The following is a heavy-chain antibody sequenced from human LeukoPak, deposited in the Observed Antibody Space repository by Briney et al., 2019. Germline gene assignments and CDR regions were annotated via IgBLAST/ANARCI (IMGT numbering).Heavy chain of an antibody. J-gene: IGHJ4*02. CDR2: SGTVGDT. CDR1: GFSFSSSA. V-gene: IGHV3-23*01. Sequence: GGSLRLSFPASGFSFSSSAINWVRQPPGKGLEWDSASGTVGDTYYADSVKGRFTISRDISKNTLYLQMTSLRAEDTAVYYCAKKTPGTHPFDYWGQGTLVTVSP. D-gene: IGHD6-13*01. CDR3: AKKTPGTHPFDY.